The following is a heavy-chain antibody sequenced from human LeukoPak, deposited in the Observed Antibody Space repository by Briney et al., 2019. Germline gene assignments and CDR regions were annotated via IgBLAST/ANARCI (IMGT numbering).Heavy chain of an antibody. CDR1: GFTFSDYA. CDR3: ARVAGGGQVDY. V-gene: IGHV3-64*04. J-gene: IGHJ4*02. Sequence: GGSLRLSCSASGFTFSDYAMHWVRQAPGKGLEYVSSISGNGGSTYYGDSVKGRFNISRHNSKNTLYLQMNSLRAEDTAVYYCARVAGGGQVDYWGQGTLVTVSS. D-gene: IGHD6-19*01. CDR2: ISGNGGST.